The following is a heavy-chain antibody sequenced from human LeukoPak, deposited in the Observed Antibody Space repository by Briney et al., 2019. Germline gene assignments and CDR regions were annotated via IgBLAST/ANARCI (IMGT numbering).Heavy chain of an antibody. CDR2: IYHSGST. V-gene: IGHV4-30-2*01. Sequence: SQTLSLTCAVSGGSISSGGYSWSWIRQPPGKGLAWIGYIYHSGSTYYNPSLKSRVTISVDRSKNQFSLKLSSVTAADTAVYYCARDPPTGLGRMGAFDIWGQGTMVTVSS. CDR1: GGSISSGGYS. D-gene: IGHD4-17*01. J-gene: IGHJ3*02. CDR3: ARDPPTGLGRMGAFDI.